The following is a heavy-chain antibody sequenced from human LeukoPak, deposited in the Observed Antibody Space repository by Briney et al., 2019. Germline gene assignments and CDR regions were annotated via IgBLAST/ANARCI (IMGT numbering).Heavy chain of an antibody. J-gene: IGHJ4*02. D-gene: IGHD2-2*01. CDR3: ARDACGSTSCYFDY. CDR2: IWYDGSNK. V-gene: IGHV3-33*01. CDR1: GFTFSSYG. Sequence: GGSLRLSCAASGFTFSSYGMHWVRQAPGKGLEWVAVIWYDGSNKYYADSVKGRFTISRDNSKNTLYLQMNSLRVEDTAVYYCARDACGSTSCYFDYWGQGTLVTVSS.